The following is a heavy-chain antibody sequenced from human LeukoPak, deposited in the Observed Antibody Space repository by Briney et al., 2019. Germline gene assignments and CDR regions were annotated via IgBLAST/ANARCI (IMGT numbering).Heavy chain of an antibody. Sequence: GRSLRLSCAASGFTFSSYAMHWVRQAPGKGLEWVAVISYDGSNKYYADSVKGRFTISRDNSKNTLYLQMNSLRAEDTAVYYCAKDFRSGYDSDAFDIWGQGTMVAVSS. J-gene: IGHJ3*02. CDR2: ISYDGSNK. CDR1: GFTFSSYA. D-gene: IGHD5-12*01. V-gene: IGHV3-30-3*01. CDR3: AKDFRSGYDSDAFDI.